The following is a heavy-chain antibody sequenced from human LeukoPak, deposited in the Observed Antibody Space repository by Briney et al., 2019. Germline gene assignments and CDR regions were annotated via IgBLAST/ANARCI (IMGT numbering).Heavy chain of an antibody. V-gene: IGHV3-30*18. J-gene: IGHJ4*02. CDR3: AKGFRSSWYYFDY. CDR2: ISYDGSNK. CDR1: GFTFSNAW. Sequence: GGSLRLSCAASGFTFSNAWMSWVRQAPGKGLEWVAVISYDGSNKYYADSVKGRFTISRDNSKNTLYLQMNSLRAEDTAVYYCAKGFRSSWYYFDYWGQGTLVTVSS. D-gene: IGHD6-13*01.